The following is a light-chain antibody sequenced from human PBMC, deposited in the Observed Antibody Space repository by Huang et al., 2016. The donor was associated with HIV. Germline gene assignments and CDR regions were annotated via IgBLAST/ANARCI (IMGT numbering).Light chain of an antibody. CDR1: QRVSSSY. V-gene: IGKV3-20*01. J-gene: IGKJ1*01. CDR3: QQYGSSFWT. Sequence: EIVLTQSPGTLSLSPGERATLSCRASQRVSSSYLAWYQQKPGQAPRLLIYGASSSATGIPDRFSGSGSGTDFTLTISRLEPEDFAVYYCQQYGSSFWTFGQGTKVEIK. CDR2: GAS.